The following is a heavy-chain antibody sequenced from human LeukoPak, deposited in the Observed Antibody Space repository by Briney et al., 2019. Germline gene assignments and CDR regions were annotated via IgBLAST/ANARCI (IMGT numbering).Heavy chain of an antibody. D-gene: IGHD2-21*02. J-gene: IGHJ4*02. CDR1: GGSISNSNYY. V-gene: IGHV4-39*07. CDR3: ARLTAYCGGDCSDY. CDR2: IYYSGST. Sequence: SETLSLTCTVSGGSISNSNYYWGWIRQPPGKGLEWIGSIYYSGSTYYNPSLKSRVTISVDTSKNQFSLKLSSVTAADTAVYYCARLTAYCGGDCSDYWGQGTLVTVSS.